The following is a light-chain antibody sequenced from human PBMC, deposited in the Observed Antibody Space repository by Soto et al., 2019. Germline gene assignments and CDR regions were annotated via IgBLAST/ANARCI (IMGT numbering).Light chain of an antibody. J-gene: IGKJ4*01. CDR1: QSVSTD. CDR2: SAS. CDR3: QQYNNWPLT. Sequence: EIVMTQSPVTLSVSPGERATLSCRASQSVSTDLAWYQQKPGQAPSLPIYSASTGATGVPAWFSASGSGTEFTLTISSLQSEDFAVYYCQQYNNWPLTFGGGTKVEIK. V-gene: IGKV3-15*01.